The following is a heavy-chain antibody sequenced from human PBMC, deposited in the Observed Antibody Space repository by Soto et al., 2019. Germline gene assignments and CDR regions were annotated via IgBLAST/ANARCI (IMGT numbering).Heavy chain of an antibody. V-gene: IGHV4-31*03. D-gene: IGHD1-26*01. CDR1: GGSISSGDYY. Sequence: SETLSLTCTVSGGSISSGDYYWSWIRQHPGKGLEWIGYIYYSGSTYYNPSLKSRVTISVDTSKNQFSLKLSSVTAEDTAVYYCAKSGIPSGTYLSSPDYWGQGTLVTVS. J-gene: IGHJ4*02. CDR3: AKSGIPSGTYLSSPDY. CDR2: IYYSGST.